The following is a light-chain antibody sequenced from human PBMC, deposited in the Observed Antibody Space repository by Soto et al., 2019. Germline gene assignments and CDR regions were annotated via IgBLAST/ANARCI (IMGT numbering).Light chain of an antibody. CDR1: SSDVGGYNY. CDR2: EVN. J-gene: IGLJ1*01. Sequence: QSALTQPPSASGSPGQSVAISCTGTSSDVGGYNYVSWYQQHPGKAPKLMIYEVNKRPSGVPDRFSGSKSGNTASLTVSGLQAEDEADYYCSSYAGSRAYVFGIGTKLTVL. CDR3: SSYAGSRAYV. V-gene: IGLV2-8*01.